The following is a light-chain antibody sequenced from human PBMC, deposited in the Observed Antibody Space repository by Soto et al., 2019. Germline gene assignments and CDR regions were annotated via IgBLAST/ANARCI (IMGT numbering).Light chain of an antibody. J-gene: IGKJ4*01. Sequence: EIVMTQSPATLPVSPGERATLSCRASQSVSSNLAWYHQKPGQAPRLLIYGASSRATGIPDRFSGSGSGTDFTLTISRLEPEDFAVYYCQQYGSSPTFGGGTKVDIK. CDR2: GAS. CDR1: QSVSSN. V-gene: IGKV3-20*01. CDR3: QQYGSSPT.